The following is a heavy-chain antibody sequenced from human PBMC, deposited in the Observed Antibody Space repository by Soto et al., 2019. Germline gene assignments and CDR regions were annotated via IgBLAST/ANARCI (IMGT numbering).Heavy chain of an antibody. V-gene: IGHV4-39*01. CDR1: RCSINADTYY. D-gene: IGHD2-2*01. J-gene: IGHJ5*02. CDR3: ARLHCDSPNCVPLDP. Sequence: PSETLSLTCTVSRCSINADTYYWGWIRHPPGKGLEWIGSIYYSGTSSYNPSLKSRVTMSVDTSKKQLSLRLRSVTAADTAVYYCARLHCDSPNCVPLDPWGQGTLVTVS. CDR2: IYYSGTS.